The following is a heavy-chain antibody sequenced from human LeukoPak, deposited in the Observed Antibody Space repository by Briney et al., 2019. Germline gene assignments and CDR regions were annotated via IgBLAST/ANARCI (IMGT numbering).Heavy chain of an antibody. CDR3: ARMGSRPFDY. CDR1: GGSFSGYY. V-gene: IGHV4-34*01. J-gene: IGHJ4*02. Sequence: SETLSLTCAVYGGSFSGYYWSWIRQPPGKGLEWIGEINHSGSTNYNPSLKSRVTISVDTSKNQFSLKLSSVTAADTAVYYCARMGSRPFDYWGQRTLVTVSS. CDR2: INHSGST. D-gene: IGHD2-15*01.